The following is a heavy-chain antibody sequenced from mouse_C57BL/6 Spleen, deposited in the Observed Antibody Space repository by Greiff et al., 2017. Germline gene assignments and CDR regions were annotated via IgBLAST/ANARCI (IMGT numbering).Heavy chain of an antibody. CDR2: MWSGGSA. CDR1: GFSLTSYG. Sequence: QVQLQQSGPGLVQPSQSLSITCTVSGFSLTSYGVHWVRQSPVTGLEWQGVMWSGGSADSNAAFISTLSISKDNSTSQVFFKMNSQQADDTAIYYGAKKGEADYYGSMDYWGQGTTLTVSS. D-gene: IGHD1-1*01. CDR3: AKKGEADYYGSMDY. V-gene: IGHV2-2*01. J-gene: IGHJ2*01.